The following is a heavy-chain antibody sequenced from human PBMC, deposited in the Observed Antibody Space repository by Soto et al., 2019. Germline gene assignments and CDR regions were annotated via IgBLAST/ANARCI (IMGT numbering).Heavy chain of an antibody. CDR1: GFTFGNYA. D-gene: IGHD6-19*01. Sequence: GALRLSCVGSGFTFGNYAMSWVRQAPGKGLEWVSAISGSGGSTYYADSVKGRLTISRDNSKNTLYLQMNSLRAEDTAVYYCAKSGYSSGWPNWFDPWGQGTLVTVSS. J-gene: IGHJ5*02. V-gene: IGHV3-23*01. CDR2: ISGSGGST. CDR3: AKSGYSSGWPNWFDP.